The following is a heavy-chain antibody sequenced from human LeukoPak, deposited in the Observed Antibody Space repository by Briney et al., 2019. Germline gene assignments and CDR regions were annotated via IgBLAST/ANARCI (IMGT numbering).Heavy chain of an antibody. CDR2: IYPGDSDT. D-gene: IGHD2-15*01. J-gene: IGHJ5*02. CDR3: ARRRGGYCSGGSCYWFDP. CDR1: GYSFSTYW. V-gene: IGHV5-51*01. Sequence: GESLKISCQGSGYSFSTYWITWVRQMPGKGLEWMGIIYPGDSDTRYSPSFQGQVTISADKSISTAYLQWSSLKASDTAMYYCARRRGGYCSGGSCYWFDPWGQGTLVTVSS.